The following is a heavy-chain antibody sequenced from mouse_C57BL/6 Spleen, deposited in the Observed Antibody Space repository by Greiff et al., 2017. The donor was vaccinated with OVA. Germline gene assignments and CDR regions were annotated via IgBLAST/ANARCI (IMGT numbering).Heavy chain of an antibody. CDR2: INPNNGGT. J-gene: IGHJ3*01. V-gene: IGHV1-18*01. D-gene: IGHD2-1*01. CDR1: GYTFTDYN. Sequence: VQLQQSGPELVKPGASVKIPCKASGYTFTDYNMDWVKQSHGKSLAWIGDINPNNGGTIYNQKFKGKATLTVDKSSSTAYMALRSLTAEDTAVYYCVRWGGNYVSCAYWGQGTLVTVSA. CDR3: VRWGGNYVSCAY.